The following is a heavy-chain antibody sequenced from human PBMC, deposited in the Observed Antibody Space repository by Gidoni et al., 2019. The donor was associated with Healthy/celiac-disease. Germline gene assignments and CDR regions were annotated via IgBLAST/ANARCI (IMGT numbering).Heavy chain of an antibody. D-gene: IGHD6-19*01. CDR3: AKDRRPEQWLVGMDV. V-gene: IGHV3-9*01. J-gene: IGHJ6*02. Sequence: EVQLVESGTGLVHTVRSLSISCAHSGSTFTYYALHWVRQAPVKGVEWVSVIIWNSGSIGYAKSVKGRFNISRDNAKNSLYLQMNSLRSDDTALYYCAKDRRPEQWLVGMDVWGQGTTVTVSS. CDR1: GSTFTYYA. CDR2: IIWNSGSI.